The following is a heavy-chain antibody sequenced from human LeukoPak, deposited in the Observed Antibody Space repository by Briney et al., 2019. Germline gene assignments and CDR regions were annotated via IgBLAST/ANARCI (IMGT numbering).Heavy chain of an antibody. D-gene: IGHD3-3*01. J-gene: IGHJ3*02. CDR2: IYYSGST. Sequence: KPSETLSLTCTVSGGSISSGDYYWSWIRQPPGKGLEWIGYIYYSGSTYYNPSLKSRVTISVDTSKNQFSLKLSSVTAADTAVYYCARVTRKTFRFLEWSHAFDIWGQGTLVTVSS. CDR1: GGSISSGDYY. CDR3: ARVTRKTFRFLEWSHAFDI. V-gene: IGHV4-30-4*01.